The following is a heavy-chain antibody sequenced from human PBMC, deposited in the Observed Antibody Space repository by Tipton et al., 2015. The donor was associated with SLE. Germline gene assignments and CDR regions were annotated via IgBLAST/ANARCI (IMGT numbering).Heavy chain of an antibody. CDR3: ARQGPEYRDSSGFDY. Sequence: TLSLTCTVSGGSIRSSSYYWAWIRQPPGRGLEWIGTVFYSGGAFYNPSLTSRVSISLDASKNQFSLRLNSVTAADTAVYYCARQGPEYRDSSGFDYWGQGTLVTVSS. CDR1: GGSIRSSSYY. D-gene: IGHD3-22*01. V-gene: IGHV4-39*07. CDR2: VFYSGGA. J-gene: IGHJ4*02.